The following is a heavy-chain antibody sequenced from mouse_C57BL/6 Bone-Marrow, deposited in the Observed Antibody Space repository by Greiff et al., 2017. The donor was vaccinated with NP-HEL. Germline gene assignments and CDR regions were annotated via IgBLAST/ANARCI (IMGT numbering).Heavy chain of an antibody. CDR1: GFSFNTYA. CDR2: IRSKSNNYAT. J-gene: IGHJ2*01. D-gene: IGHD1-1*01. CDR3: VRQGYGSSYYVDY. V-gene: IGHV10-1*01. Sequence: EVKLVESGGGLVQPKGSLKLSCAASGFSFNTYAMNWVRQAPGKGLEWVARIRSKSNNYATYYADSVKDRFTISRDDSESMLYLQMNNLKTEDTAMYYCVRQGYGSSYYVDYWGQGTTLTVSS.